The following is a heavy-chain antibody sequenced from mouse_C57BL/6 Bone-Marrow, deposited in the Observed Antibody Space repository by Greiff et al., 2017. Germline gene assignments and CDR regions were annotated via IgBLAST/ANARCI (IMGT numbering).Heavy chain of an antibody. CDR3: ARNGGSSPLDY. CDR2: INPSSGYA. V-gene: IGHV1-4*01. D-gene: IGHD1-1*01. Sequence: QVQLQQSGAELARPGASVKMSCKASGYTFTSYTMHWVKQRPGQGLEWIGYINPSSGYATYKQKFKDKATLTADKSSSTAYMQLSSRPSEDSAVYYCARNGGSSPLDYWGQGTTLTVSS. CDR1: GYTFTSYT. J-gene: IGHJ2*01.